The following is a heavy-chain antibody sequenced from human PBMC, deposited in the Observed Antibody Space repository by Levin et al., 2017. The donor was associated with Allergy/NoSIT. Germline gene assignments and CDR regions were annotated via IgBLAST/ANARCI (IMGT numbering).Heavy chain of an antibody. CDR2: IYYSGST. J-gene: IGHJ4*02. CDR1: GGSISSYY. D-gene: IGHD3-3*01. Sequence: SQTLSLTCTVSGGSISSYYWSWIRQPPGKGLEWIGYIYYSGSTNYNPSLKSRVTISVDTYKNQFSLKLSSVTAADTAVYYCARVPAAAYYDFWSGDHFDYWGQGTLVTVSS. CDR3: ARVPAAAYYDFWSGDHFDY. V-gene: IGHV4-59*01.